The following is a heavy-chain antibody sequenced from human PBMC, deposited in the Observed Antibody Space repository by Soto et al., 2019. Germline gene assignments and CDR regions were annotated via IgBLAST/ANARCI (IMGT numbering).Heavy chain of an antibody. V-gene: IGHV5-51*01. J-gene: IGHJ5*02. CDR3: ARHKGKRVPVNWFDP. D-gene: IGHD2-2*01. CDR2: IYPGDSDT. CDR1: GYSFTSYW. Sequence: GESLKISCKGSGYSFTSYWIGWVRQMPGKGLEWMGIIYPGDSDTRYSPSFQGQVTISADKSISTAYLQWSSLKASDTAMYYCARHKGKRVPVNWFDPWGQGTLVTVSS.